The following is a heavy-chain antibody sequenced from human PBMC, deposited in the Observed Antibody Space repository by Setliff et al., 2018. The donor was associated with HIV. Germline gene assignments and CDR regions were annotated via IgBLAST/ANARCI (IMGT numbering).Heavy chain of an antibody. J-gene: IGHJ6*03. Sequence: GGSLRLSCAASGFTVSSNYMYWVRQAPGKGLEWVSVFYSGGSRYYADSVRGRFTISRDNSKNPLYLQRNSLRTEDTAVYYCARVQYDSSGYYLGSSNYYYYHMDVWGKGTTVTVSS. D-gene: IGHD3-22*01. CDR3: ARVQYDSSGYYLGSSNYYYYHMDV. CDR2: FYSGGSR. V-gene: IGHV3-66*02. CDR1: GFTVSSNY.